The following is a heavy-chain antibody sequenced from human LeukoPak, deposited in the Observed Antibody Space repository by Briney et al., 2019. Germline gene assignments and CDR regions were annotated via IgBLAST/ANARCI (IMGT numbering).Heavy chain of an antibody. V-gene: IGHV4-39*07. J-gene: IGHJ4*02. D-gene: IGHD1-26*01. CDR1: GGSISSSSYY. Sequence: PSETLSLTFTVSGGSISSSSYYWGWIRQPPGKGLEWIGSIYYSGSTYYNPSLKSRVTISVDTSKNQFSLRLTSVTAADTAVYYCARNRVVGAPNFDYWGQGTLVTVFS. CDR2: IYYSGST. CDR3: ARNRVVGAPNFDY.